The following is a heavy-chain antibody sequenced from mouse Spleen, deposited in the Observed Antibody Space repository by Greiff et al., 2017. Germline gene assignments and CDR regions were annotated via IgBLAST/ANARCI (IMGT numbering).Heavy chain of an antibody. J-gene: IGHJ3*01. D-gene: IGHD2-14*01. CDR3: ARSKGIWFAY. CDR1: GYTFTSYG. V-gene: IGHV1-81*01. Sequence: VQVVESGAELARPGASVKLSCKASGYTFTSYGISWVKQRTGQGLEWIGEIYPRSGNTYYNEKFKGKATLTADKSSSTAYMELRSLTSEDSAVYFCARSKGIWFAYWGQGTLVTVSA. CDR2: IYPRSGNT.